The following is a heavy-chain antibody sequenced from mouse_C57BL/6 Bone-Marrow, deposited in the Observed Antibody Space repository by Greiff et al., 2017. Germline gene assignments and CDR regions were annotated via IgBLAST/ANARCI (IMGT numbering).Heavy chain of an antibody. J-gene: IGHJ3*01. Sequence: EVQGVESGGGLVQSGRSLRLSCATSGFTFSDFYMEWVRQAPGKGLEWIAASRNKANDYTTEYSASVKGRFIVSRDTSQSILYLQMNALRAEDTAIYYGARDAQEGDSNYPLAYWGQGTLVTVSA. D-gene: IGHD2-5*01. V-gene: IGHV7-1*01. CDR2: SRNKANDYTT. CDR3: ARDAQEGDSNYPLAY. CDR1: GFTFSDFY.